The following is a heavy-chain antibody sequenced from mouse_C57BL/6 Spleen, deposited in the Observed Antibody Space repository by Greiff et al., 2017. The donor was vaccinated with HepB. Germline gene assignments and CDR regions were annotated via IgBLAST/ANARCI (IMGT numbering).Heavy chain of an antibody. CDR1: GYTFTSYW. D-gene: IGHD1-1*01. CDR2: IHPNSCST. CDR3: ARSGYYGSSGDWFAY. Sequence: QVQLQQPGAELVKPGASVKLSCKASGYTFTSYWMHWVKQRPGQGLEWIGMIHPNSCSTNYNEKFKSKATLTVDKSSSTAYMQLSSLTSEDSAVYYCARSGYYGSSGDWFAYWGQGTLVTVSA. J-gene: IGHJ3*01. V-gene: IGHV1-64*01.